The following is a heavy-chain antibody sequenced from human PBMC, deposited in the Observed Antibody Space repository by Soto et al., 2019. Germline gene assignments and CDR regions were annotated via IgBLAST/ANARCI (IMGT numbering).Heavy chain of an antibody. Sequence: PSETLSLTCAVYGGSFSGYSWSWIRQPPGKGLEWIGYIYHSGGTYYNPSLKSRVTISVDRSKNQFSLKLSSVTAADTAVYYCGRSLHIVLVPTAMQVGWFDPWGQGTLVTVSS. D-gene: IGHD2-2*01. V-gene: IGHV4-30-2*01. J-gene: IGHJ5*02. CDR3: GRSLHIVLVPTAMQVGWFDP. CDR1: GGSFSGYS. CDR2: IYHSGGT.